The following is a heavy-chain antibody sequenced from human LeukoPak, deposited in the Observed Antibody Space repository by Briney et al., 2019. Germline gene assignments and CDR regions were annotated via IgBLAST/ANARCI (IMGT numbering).Heavy chain of an antibody. CDR2: ISGSGGST. CDR1: GFTFSSYA. CDR3: ARDGPSLSYYDYVWGSYRWYFDY. Sequence: HPGGSLRLSCAASGFTFSSYAMSWVRQAPGKGLEWVSAISGSGGSTYYADSVKGRFTISRDNSKNTLYLQMNSLRAEDTAVYYCARDGPSLSYYDYVWGSYRWYFDYWGQGTLVTVSS. D-gene: IGHD3-16*02. J-gene: IGHJ4*02. V-gene: IGHV3-23*01.